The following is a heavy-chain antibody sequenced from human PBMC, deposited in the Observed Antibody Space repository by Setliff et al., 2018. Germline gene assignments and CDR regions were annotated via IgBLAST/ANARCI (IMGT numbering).Heavy chain of an antibody. Sequence: ASVKVSCKASGYTFTSYDINWVRQATGQGLEWMGWINPNSGNTDYAQKFQGRVTMTTNTSINTAYMELSSLRFEDTAVYYCARAERGYFDWLSYPRNHYYYYYGMDVWGQGTTVTVSS. V-gene: IGHV1-8*01. CDR3: ARAERGYFDWLSYPRNHYYYYYGMDV. J-gene: IGHJ6*02. D-gene: IGHD3-9*01. CDR1: GYTFTSYD. CDR2: INPNSGNT.